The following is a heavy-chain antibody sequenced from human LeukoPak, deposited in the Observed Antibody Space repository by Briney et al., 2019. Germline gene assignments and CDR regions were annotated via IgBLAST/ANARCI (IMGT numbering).Heavy chain of an antibody. Sequence: SETLSLTCAVYGGSFSGYYWSWIRQPPGKGLEWIGEINHSGSTNYNPSLKSRVTISVDTSKNQFSLKLSSVTAADTAVYYCATLLWFGGSNMDVWGKGTTVTISS. V-gene: IGHV4-34*01. CDR3: ATLLWFGGSNMDV. CDR2: INHSGST. J-gene: IGHJ6*03. CDR1: GGSFSGYY. D-gene: IGHD3-10*01.